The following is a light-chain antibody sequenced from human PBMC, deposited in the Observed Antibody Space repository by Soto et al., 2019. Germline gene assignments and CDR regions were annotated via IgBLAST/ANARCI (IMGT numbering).Light chain of an antibody. CDR2: GAS. Sequence: EIVLTQTPGTLSLSPGERATLSCRASQSVTSSHLAWYQQKPGQAPRLLIYGASTRATGIPDRFSGSGSDTDFSLTISSLEPEDFAVYYCQQRSSWLSFGGGTKVEIK. J-gene: IGKJ4*01. CDR1: QSVTSSH. CDR3: QQRSSWLS. V-gene: IGKV3D-20*02.